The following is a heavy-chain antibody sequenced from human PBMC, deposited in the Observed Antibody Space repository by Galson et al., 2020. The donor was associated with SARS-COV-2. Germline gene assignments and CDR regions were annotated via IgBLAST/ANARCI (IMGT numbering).Heavy chain of an antibody. J-gene: IGHJ3*02. V-gene: IGHV3-49*03. CDR1: GFTFGDYA. CDR2: IRSKAYGGTT. D-gene: IGHD3-22*01. Sequence: GGSLRLSCTASGFTFGDYAMSWFRQAPGKGLEWVGFIRSKAYGGTTEYAASVKGRFTISRDDSKSIAYLQMNSLKTEDTAVYYCTRDIREYVLWGVVVRNPNAFDIWGQGTMVTVSS. CDR3: TRDIREYVLWGVVVRNPNAFDI.